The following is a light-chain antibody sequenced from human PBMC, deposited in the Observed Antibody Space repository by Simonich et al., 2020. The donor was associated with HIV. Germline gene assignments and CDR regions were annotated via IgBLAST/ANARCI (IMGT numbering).Light chain of an antibody. J-gene: IGKJ2*01. CDR2: WAS. V-gene: IGKV4-1*01. CDR1: QSVLYSSNNKDY. CDR3: QQYYSTLSYT. Sequence: DIVMTQSPDSLAVSLGERATINCKSSQSVLYSSNNKDYLAWYQQKPGQPPHLLIYWASTRESGVPDRFSDSRSGTDFTLTISSLQAEDVAVYYCQQYYSTLSYTFGQGTKLEIK.